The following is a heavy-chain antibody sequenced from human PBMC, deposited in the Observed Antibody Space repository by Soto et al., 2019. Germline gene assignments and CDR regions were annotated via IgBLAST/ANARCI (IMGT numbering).Heavy chain of an antibody. J-gene: IGHJ3*02. Sequence: EVQLLEPGGGLVQPGGSLRLSCAASGFTFSSYAMSWVRQAPGKGLEWVSAISGSGGSTYYADSVKGRFTISRDNSKNTLYLQMNSLRAEDTAVYYCAKTDIVLMVYAPWGAFDIWGKGTMVTVSS. CDR1: GFTFSSYA. CDR3: AKTDIVLMVYAPWGAFDI. V-gene: IGHV3-23*01. D-gene: IGHD2-8*01. CDR2: ISGSGGST.